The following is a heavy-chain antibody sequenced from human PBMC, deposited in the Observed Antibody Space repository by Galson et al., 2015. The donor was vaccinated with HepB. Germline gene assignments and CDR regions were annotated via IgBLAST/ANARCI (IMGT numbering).Heavy chain of an antibody. D-gene: IGHD5-18*01. J-gene: IGHJ6*02. CDR2: ISFDGSKK. CDR3: ARDTEIQLWAPLRYYGMDV. CDR1: GFTFSSYA. V-gene: IGHV3-30*04. Sequence: SLRLSCAASGFTFSSYAMFWVRQAPGKGLEWVAVISFDGSKKFYADSVKGRFTISRDNSKNTVNLQMNSLRAEDTAVYYCARDTEIQLWAPLRYYGMDVWGQGTTVTVSS.